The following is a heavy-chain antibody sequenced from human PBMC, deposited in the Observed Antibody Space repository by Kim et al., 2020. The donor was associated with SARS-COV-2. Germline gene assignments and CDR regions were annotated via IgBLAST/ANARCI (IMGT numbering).Heavy chain of an antibody. CDR1: GGTFSSYT. CDR3: ARATTEYSGYD. D-gene: IGHD5-12*01. CDR2: IIPILGIA. J-gene: IGHJ4*02. Sequence: SVKVSCKASGGTFSSYTISWVRQAPGQGLEWMGRIIPILGIANYAQKFQGRVTITADKSTSTAYMELSSLRSEDTAVYYCARATTEYSGYDWGQGTLVTVSS. V-gene: IGHV1-69*02.